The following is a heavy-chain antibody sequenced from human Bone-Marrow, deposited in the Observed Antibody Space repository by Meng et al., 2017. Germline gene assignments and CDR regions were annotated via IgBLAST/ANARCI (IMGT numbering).Heavy chain of an antibody. Sequence: GESLKISCAASGFTFSSYAMSWVRQAPGKGLEWVSAISGSGGSTYYADSVKGGFTISRDNSKNTLYLQMNSLRAEDTAVYYCAKAPFIAVAGGGHYWGQGTLVTVSS. V-gene: IGHV3-23*01. CDR2: ISGSGGST. D-gene: IGHD6-19*01. CDR1: GFTFSSYA. CDR3: AKAPFIAVAGGGHY. J-gene: IGHJ4*02.